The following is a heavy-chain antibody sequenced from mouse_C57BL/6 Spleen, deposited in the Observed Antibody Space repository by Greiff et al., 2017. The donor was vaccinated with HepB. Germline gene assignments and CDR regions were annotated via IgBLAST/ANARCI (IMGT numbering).Heavy chain of an antibody. V-gene: IGHV5-4*01. CDR1: GFTFSSYA. J-gene: IGHJ4*01. Sequence: EVKVVESGGGLVKPGGSLKLSCAASGFTFSSYAMSWVRQTPEKRLEWVATISDGGSYTYYPDNVKGRFTISRDNAKNNLYLQMSHLKSEDTAMYYCARDRELGVYAMDYWGQGTSVTVSS. D-gene: IGHD4-1*01. CDR2: ISDGGSYT. CDR3: ARDRELGVYAMDY.